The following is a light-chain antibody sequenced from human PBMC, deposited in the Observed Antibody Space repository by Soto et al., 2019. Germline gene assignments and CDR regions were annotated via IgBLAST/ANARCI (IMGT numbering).Light chain of an antibody. CDR3: SSYTSSSTPV. Sequence: QSVLTQPASVSGSPGQSITISCTGTSSDVGGYNYVSWYQQHPGKAPKLMIYEVSNRPSGVSNRFSGSKSGNTASLTISGLPAEDEADYYCSSYTSSSTPVFGTGTKVTVL. CDR1: SSDVGGYNY. CDR2: EVS. V-gene: IGLV2-14*01. J-gene: IGLJ1*01.